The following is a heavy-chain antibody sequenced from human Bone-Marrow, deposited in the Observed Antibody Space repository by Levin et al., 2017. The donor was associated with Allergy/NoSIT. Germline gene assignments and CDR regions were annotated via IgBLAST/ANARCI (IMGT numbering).Heavy chain of an antibody. CDR3: ARDSFSTSSGLDYYYGMDV. J-gene: IGHJ6*02. CDR1: GFTLSQYW. CDR2: IKPDGSDK. Sequence: GGSLRLSCVASGFTLSQYWMTWVRQAPGKGLEWVAKIKPDGSDKFYADSLKGRLTISRDNIRKSLSLQINNLRAEDTAVYYCARDSFSTSSGLDYYYGMDVWGQGTTVTVSS. V-gene: IGHV3-7*01. D-gene: IGHD2-2*01.